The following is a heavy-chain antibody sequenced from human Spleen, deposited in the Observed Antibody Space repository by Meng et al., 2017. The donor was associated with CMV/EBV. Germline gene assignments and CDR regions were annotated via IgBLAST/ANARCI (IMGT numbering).Heavy chain of an antibody. CDR1: GFTFSSFA. Sequence: GESLKISCAASGFTFSSFAMNWVRQAPGKGLEWVAVISYDGSNKYYADSVKGRFTISRDNSKNTLYLQMNSLRAEDTAVYYCAVRDPAAALFDYWGQGTVVTVSS. D-gene: IGHD2-2*01. V-gene: IGHV3-30-3*01. CDR2: ISYDGSNK. CDR3: AVRDPAAALFDY. J-gene: IGHJ4*02.